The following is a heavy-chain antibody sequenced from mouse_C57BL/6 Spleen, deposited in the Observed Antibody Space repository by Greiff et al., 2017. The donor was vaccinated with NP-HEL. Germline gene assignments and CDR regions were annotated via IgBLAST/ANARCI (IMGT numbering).Heavy chain of an antibody. CDR3: ARNPFTTVVDWYFDV. CDR1: GYTFTSYW. J-gene: IGHJ1*03. D-gene: IGHD1-1*01. Sequence: QVQLQQPGAELVRPGSSVKLSCTASGYTFTSYWMHWVKQRPIQGLEWIGNIDPSDSETHYNQKFKDKATLTVDKSSSTAYMQLSSLTSEDSAVYYCARNPFTTVVDWYFDVWGTGTTVTVSS. V-gene: IGHV1-52*01. CDR2: IDPSDSET.